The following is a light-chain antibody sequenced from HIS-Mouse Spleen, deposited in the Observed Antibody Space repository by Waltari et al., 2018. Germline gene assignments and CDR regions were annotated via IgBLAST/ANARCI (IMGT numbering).Light chain of an antibody. CDR2: SDN. CDR3: AAWDDSLSGPV. J-gene: IGLJ3*02. V-gene: IGLV1-47*02. CDR1: SSNIGSNY. Sequence: QSVLTQPPSASGTPGQRVTISCSGSSSNIGSNYVYWYQQHPGTAPKLLIYSDNQRPSVVPDRFSGSKSVTSASLAISGLRSEDEADYYCAAWDDSLSGPVFGGGTKLTVL.